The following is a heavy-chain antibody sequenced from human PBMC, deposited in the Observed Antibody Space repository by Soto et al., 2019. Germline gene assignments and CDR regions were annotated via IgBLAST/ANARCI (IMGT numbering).Heavy chain of an antibody. J-gene: IGHJ4*02. CDR3: ARGYDAGCHLRY. V-gene: IGHV3-48*03. CDR1: GFSFSRDE. CDR2: IQNHGSPT. D-gene: IGHD2-15*01. Sequence: DLEESGGGLVQPGGSLRLSCEASGFSFSRDEMNWVRQAPGKGLEWIAYIQNHGSPTHYADSDRGRFTISRDNAKNSLYLHMGGLTAEDTAIYYCARGYDAGCHLRYWGQGVLVTVSS.